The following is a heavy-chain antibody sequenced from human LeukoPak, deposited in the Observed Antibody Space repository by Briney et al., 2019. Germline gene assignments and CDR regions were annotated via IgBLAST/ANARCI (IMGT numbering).Heavy chain of an antibody. J-gene: IGHJ5*02. CDR3: ARHGSSGGFDP. CDR2: IYYSGST. Sequence: SETLSLTCTVSGGSISSYHWSWIRQPPGKGLEWIGYIYYSGSTNYNPSLKSRVTISVDTSKNQFSLKLSSVTAADTAVYYCARHGSSGGFDPRGQGILVTVSS. V-gene: IGHV4-59*08. D-gene: IGHD5-18*01. CDR1: GGSISSYH.